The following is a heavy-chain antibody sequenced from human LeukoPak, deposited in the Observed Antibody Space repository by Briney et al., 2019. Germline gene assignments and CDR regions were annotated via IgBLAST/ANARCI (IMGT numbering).Heavy chain of an antibody. Sequence: PGGSLRLSCAASGFTFSSYWMNWVRPAPGKGLEWVANIKQDGSEKYYVDSVKGRFTISRDNAKNSLYLQMNSLRAEDTAVYYCARGGYCSSTSCYVLDWGQGTLVTVSS. D-gene: IGHD2-2*01. CDR1: GFTFSSYW. CDR2: IKQDGSEK. V-gene: IGHV3-7*01. J-gene: IGHJ4*02. CDR3: ARGGYCSSTSCYVLD.